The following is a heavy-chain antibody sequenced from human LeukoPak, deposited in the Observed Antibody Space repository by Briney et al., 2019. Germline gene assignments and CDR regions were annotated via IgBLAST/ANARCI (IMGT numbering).Heavy chain of an antibody. J-gene: IGHJ4*02. Sequence: PGGSLRLSCAASGFTFSSYAMHWVRQPPGKGLEWVAIIWYDGSNKTYEDSVKGRFTISRDNSKNTLYLQMNSLRAEDTAVYYCARGVDYYENSGTIDYWGQGTLVTVSS. V-gene: IGHV3-33*08. D-gene: IGHD3-22*01. CDR1: GFTFSSYA. CDR3: ARGVDYYENSGTIDY. CDR2: IWYDGSNK.